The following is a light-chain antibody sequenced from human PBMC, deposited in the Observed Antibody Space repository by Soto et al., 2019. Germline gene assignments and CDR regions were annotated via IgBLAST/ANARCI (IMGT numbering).Light chain of an antibody. Sequence: DIVMTQSPLSLPVTPGEPASISCRSSQSLLHSNGYNYLDWYLQKPGQSPQLLIYLGSNRASGVPDRFSGSGSCTDFTLKIGRVEAEDVGVYYCMQALQTPRTFGQGTKVEIK. CDR3: MQALQTPRT. V-gene: IGKV2-28*01. J-gene: IGKJ1*01. CDR1: QSLLHSNGYNY. CDR2: LGS.